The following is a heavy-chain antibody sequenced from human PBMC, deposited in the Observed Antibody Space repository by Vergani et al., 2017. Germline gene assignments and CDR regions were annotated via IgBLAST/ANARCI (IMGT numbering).Heavy chain of an antibody. D-gene: IGHD2/OR15-2a*01. CDR1: GFTFSNSA. Sequence: EVHLLESGGGLVQSGGSLRLSCVASGFTFSNSAVSWVRQAPGRGLAWVSSISGPGLSTYYADSVKGRFSISRDNSKNTVFLQMHILRAEDTAIYYCVXEKIDLGSYFFDSWGHGILVTVSS. CDR3: VXEKIDLGSYFFDS. V-gene: IGHV3-23*01. J-gene: IGHJ4*01. CDR2: ISGPGLST.